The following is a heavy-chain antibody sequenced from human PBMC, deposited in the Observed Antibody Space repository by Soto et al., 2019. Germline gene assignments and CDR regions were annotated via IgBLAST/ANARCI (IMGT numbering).Heavy chain of an antibody. J-gene: IGHJ5*02. CDR1: GYTFTNYY. D-gene: IGHD3-22*01. V-gene: IGHV1-46*01. CDR2: INPNGGST. Sequence: QVQLVQSGAEVKKPGASVKVSCKASGYTFTNYYIHWVRQAPGQGLEWMGIINPNGGSTSYAQKFQGRVTVTRDTPTRTVYMEVRSLRSDDTAMYFCARGGENYSDGGGFNWFDPWGQGTQVTVSS. CDR3: ARGGENYSDGGGFNWFDP.